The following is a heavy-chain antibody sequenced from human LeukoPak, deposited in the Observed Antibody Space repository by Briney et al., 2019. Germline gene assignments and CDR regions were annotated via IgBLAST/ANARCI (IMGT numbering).Heavy chain of an antibody. D-gene: IGHD3-16*01. Sequence: PGGSLRLSCAASGFTFRTYEMTWVRQAPGKGLEWVSHISTSGSTINYADSVKGRFTISRDNAKSSLYLQMSSLRAEDTAIYYCARGGSYFVHWGQGTLVTVSS. CDR3: ARGGSYFVH. CDR2: ISTSGSTI. J-gene: IGHJ4*02. V-gene: IGHV3-48*03. CDR1: GFTFRTYE.